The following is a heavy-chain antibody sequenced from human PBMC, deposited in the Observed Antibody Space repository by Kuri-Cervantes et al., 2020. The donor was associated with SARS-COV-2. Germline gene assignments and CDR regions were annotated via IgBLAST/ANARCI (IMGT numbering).Heavy chain of an antibody. J-gene: IGHJ4*02. V-gene: IGHV3-30*18. CDR1: EFSISDNY. D-gene: IGHD1-26*01. CDR3: AKDQGGPVGATPDY. CDR2: ISYDGSNK. Sequence: GESLKISCAASEFSISDNYMSWVRQAPGKGLEWVAVISYDGSNKYYADSVKGRFTISRDNSKNTLYLQMNSLRAEDTAVYYCAKDQGGPVGATPDYWGQGTLVTVSS.